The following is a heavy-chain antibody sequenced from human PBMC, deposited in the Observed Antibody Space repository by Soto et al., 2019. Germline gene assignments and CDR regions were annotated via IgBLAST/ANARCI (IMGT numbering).Heavy chain of an antibody. CDR2: IYPGDSDT. Sequence: GESLKISCNGSGYIFNNYWIGWVRQMPGKGLEWMGIIYPGDSDTRYSPSFQGQVTISAEKSIRTAYLQWSSLKASDTAMYYCARRGPGDYHGVDWLDSWGQGAQVTVSS. D-gene: IGHD3-3*01. J-gene: IGHJ5*01. CDR1: GYIFNNYW. CDR3: ARRGPGDYHGVDWLDS. V-gene: IGHV5-51*01.